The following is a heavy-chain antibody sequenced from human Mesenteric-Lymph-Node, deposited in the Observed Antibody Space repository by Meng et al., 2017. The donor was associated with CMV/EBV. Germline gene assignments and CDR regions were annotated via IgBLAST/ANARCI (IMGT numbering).Heavy chain of an antibody. CDR3: ARQDYYDSSGYTRGGLDV. Sequence: GGSLRLSCKGSGYSFTTYWNGWVRQMPGKGLEWMGIIYPGDSDATYSPSFQGQVTISADKSISTAYLQWSSLKASDTAMYYCARQDYYDSSGYTRGGLDVWGQGTTVTVSS. CDR2: IYPGDSDA. D-gene: IGHD3-22*01. CDR1: GYSFTTYW. J-gene: IGHJ6*02. V-gene: IGHV5-51*01.